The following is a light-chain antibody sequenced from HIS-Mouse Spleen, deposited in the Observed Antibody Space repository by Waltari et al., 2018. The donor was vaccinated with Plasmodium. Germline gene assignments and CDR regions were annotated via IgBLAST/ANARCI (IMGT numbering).Light chain of an antibody. CDR2: DGS. V-gene: IGLV2-11*01. CDR3: CSYAGSYTLV. J-gene: IGLJ2*01. Sequence: QSALTQPRSVSGSPGQSVTISCTGTSSDVGGYNYVSWYQQHPGKAPKLMIYDGSNRPSGVPDRFSGSKSGNTASLTISGLQAEDEADYYCCSYAGSYTLVFGGGTKLTVL. CDR1: SSDVGGYNY.